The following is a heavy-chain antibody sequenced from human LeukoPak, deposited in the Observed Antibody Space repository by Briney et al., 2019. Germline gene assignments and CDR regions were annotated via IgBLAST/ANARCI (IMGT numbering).Heavy chain of an antibody. Sequence: ASVKVSCKASGYTFTDYYLHWVRQAPGHGLGWMGWINPKTGVTKYAQNFQGRVTMTRDTSISTAYMEVSRLRSDGTAVFYCARDLAMYSPDLDYWGQGTLVTVSS. CDR2: INPKTGVT. D-gene: IGHD1-26*01. CDR1: GYTFTDYY. V-gene: IGHV1-2*02. CDR3: ARDLAMYSPDLDY. J-gene: IGHJ4*02.